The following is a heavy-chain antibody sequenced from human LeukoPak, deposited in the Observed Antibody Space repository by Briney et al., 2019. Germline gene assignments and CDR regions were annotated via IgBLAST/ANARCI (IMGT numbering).Heavy chain of an antibody. CDR2: IKQDRNEE. J-gene: IGHJ4*02. D-gene: IGHD3-9*01. CDR3: VREDDN. CDR1: GFTFSNYW. Sequence: GGSLRLSCAASGFTFSNYWMNWVRQAPGKGPEWVANIKQDRNEEYYVDSVKGRFTISRDNAKNSLYLQMNSVRAEDTAVYYCVREDDNWGQGILVTVSS. V-gene: IGHV3-7*01.